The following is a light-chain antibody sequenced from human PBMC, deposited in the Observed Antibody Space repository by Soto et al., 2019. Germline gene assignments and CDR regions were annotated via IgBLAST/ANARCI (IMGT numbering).Light chain of an antibody. CDR3: QQYGSSPRYT. J-gene: IGKJ2*01. CDR1: QSVNSRF. CDR2: SAS. Sequence: EIVLTQSPGTLSLSPGERATLSCRASQSVNSRFLAWYQQQPGQAPRLLIYSASSRASGIPDRFSGSGSGTDFALTISRLEPEDLAVYFCQQYGSSPRYTFGQGTKLEIK. V-gene: IGKV3-20*01.